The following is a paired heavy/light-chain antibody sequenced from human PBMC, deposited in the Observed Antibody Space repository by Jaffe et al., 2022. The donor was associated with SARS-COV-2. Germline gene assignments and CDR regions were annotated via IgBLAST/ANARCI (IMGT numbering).Heavy chain of an antibody. V-gene: IGHV3-23*01. CDR3: ARRGVGTSDYDEFFDY. J-gene: IGHJ4*02. CDR2: ISDSGNT. D-gene: IGHD5-12*01. Sequence: EVQLLESGGGFVQPGGSLRLSCAASGFTFSSYAMSWVRQAPGKGLEWVSIISDSGNTFYADSVKGRFTISRDNSKNTLYVQMNSLRAEDTAVYYCARRGVGTSDYDEFFDYWGQGTLVTVSS. CDR1: GFTFSSYA.
Light chain of an antibody. CDR3: LQDYNLWT. V-gene: IGKV1-6*01. CDR1: QGIRND. Sequence: AIQMTQSPSSLSASVGDRVTITCRASQGIRNDLGWYQQKPGNAPKLLIHAASNLQSGVPSRFSGSGYGTDFTLTITSLQPEDFATYYCLQDYNLWTFGQGTKVEVK. J-gene: IGKJ1*01. CDR2: AAS.